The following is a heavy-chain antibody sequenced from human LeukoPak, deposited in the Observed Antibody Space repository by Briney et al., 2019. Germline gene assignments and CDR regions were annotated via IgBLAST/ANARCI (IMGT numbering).Heavy chain of an antibody. CDR1: GGSISSRDYY. D-gene: IGHD1-26*01. CDR2: IFYSGGT. CDR3: ARVFQVGTTTKFDS. Sequence: SQTLSLTCTVSGGSISSRDYYWSWIRQPPGKGLEWIGYIFYSGGTYYNPSLKSRVTISVDTSKNHFSLKVISVTAADSAVYYCARVFQVGTTTKFDSWGQGTLVTVSS. V-gene: IGHV4-30-4*08. J-gene: IGHJ4*02.